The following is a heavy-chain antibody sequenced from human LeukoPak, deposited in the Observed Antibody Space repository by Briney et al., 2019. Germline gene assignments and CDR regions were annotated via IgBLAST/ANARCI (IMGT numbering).Heavy chain of an antibody. V-gene: IGHV4-39*01. CDR3: ARIEMATKVGADY. CDR1: GGSISSSSYY. Sequence: SETLSLTCTVSGGSISSSSYYWGWIRQPPGKGLEWIGSIYYSGSTYYNPSLKSRVSISVDTSKNQFSLKLSSVTAADTAVYYCARIEMATKVGADYWGQGTLVTVSS. D-gene: IGHD5-24*01. CDR2: IYYSGST. J-gene: IGHJ4*02.